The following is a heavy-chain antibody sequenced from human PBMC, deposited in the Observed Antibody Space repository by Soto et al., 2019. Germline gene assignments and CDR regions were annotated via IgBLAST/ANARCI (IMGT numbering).Heavy chain of an antibody. J-gene: IGHJ6*02. V-gene: IGHV1-69*13. CDR3: ARSRSSGYYFRYYYYYGMDV. D-gene: IGHD3-22*01. CDR1: GGTFSSYA. CDR2: IIPIFGTA. Sequence: SVKVSCNASGGTFSSYAISWVRQAPGQGLEWMGGIIPIFGTANYAQKFQGRVTITADESTSTAYMELSSLRSEDTAVYYCARSRSSGYYFRYYYYYGMDVWGQGTTVTVSS.